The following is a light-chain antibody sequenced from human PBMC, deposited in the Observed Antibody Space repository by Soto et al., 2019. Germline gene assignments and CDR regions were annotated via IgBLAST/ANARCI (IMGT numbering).Light chain of an antibody. J-gene: IGKJ5*01. CDR2: VAS. V-gene: IGKV3-20*01. Sequence: EIVLTQSPGTLSLSPGERATLSCRASQTFSNSFLSWFQQIPGQAPRLLIYVASMSATGIPDRFSGSGSGTDFTLTISRLEPEAFAVYYCQQWCSSSTFGQGTRLEIK. CDR3: QQWCSSST. CDR1: QTFSNSF.